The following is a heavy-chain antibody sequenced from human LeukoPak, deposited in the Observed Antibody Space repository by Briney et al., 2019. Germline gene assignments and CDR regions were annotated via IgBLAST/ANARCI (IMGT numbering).Heavy chain of an antibody. CDR1: GFTFSSYW. CDR2: INSDGSST. Sequence: GGSLRLSCAASGFTFSSYWMHWVRQAPGKGLVWVSRINSDGSSTSYADSVNGRFTISRDNAKNTLYLQMNSLRAEDTAVYYCARELVAVAGTGLDYWGQGTLVTVSS. J-gene: IGHJ4*02. CDR3: ARELVAVAGTGLDY. D-gene: IGHD6-19*01. V-gene: IGHV3-74*01.